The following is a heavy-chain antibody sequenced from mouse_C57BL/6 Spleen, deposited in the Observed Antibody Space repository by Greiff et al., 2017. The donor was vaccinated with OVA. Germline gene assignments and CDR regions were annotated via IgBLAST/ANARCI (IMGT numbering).Heavy chain of an antibody. CDR1: GFNIKDDY. V-gene: IGHV14-4*01. Sequence: EVKLQESGAELVRPGASVKLSCTASGFNIKDDYMHWVKQRPEQGLEWIGWIDPENGDTEYASKFQGKATITADTSSNTAYLQLSSLTSEDTAVYYCTTEGVTSMDYWGQGTSVTVSS. D-gene: IGHD2-2*01. CDR3: TTEGVTSMDY. J-gene: IGHJ4*01. CDR2: IDPENGDT.